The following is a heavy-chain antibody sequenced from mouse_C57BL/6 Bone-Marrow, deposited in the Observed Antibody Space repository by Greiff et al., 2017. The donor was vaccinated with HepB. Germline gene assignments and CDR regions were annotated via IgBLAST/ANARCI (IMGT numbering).Heavy chain of an antibody. V-gene: IGHV5-17*01. D-gene: IGHD1-1*01. CDR2: ISSGSSNI. J-gene: IGHJ3*01. Sequence: DVKLQESGGGLVKPGGSLKLSCAASGFTFSDYGMHWVRQAPEKGLEWVAYISSGSSNIYYADTVKGRFTISRDNAKNTLFLQMTSLRSEDTAMYYWSRNYYGAWFAYWGQGTLVTVSA. CDR3: SRNYYGAWFAY. CDR1: GFTFSDYG.